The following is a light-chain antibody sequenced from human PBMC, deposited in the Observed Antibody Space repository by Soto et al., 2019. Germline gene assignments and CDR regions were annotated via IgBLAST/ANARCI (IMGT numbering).Light chain of an antibody. V-gene: IGKV3-20*01. Sequence: EIVLTQSPGTLSLSPGERATLSCRASQNVGNSDLAWYQQKPGQAPRLLIYGASRRATGIPDRFSGSGSGTDFTLTISRLEPEDFAVYYCQHYDRSPPVFTFGPGTKVDTK. J-gene: IGKJ3*01. CDR2: GAS. CDR1: QNVGNSD. CDR3: QHYDRSPPVFT.